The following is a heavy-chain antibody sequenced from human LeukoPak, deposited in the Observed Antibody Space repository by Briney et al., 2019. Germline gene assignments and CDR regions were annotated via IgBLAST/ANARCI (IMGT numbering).Heavy chain of an antibody. Sequence: GGSLRLSCLTSGFTLSTNAMAWVRQAPGKGLEWVSAISGSGASTYYADSVKGRFTISRDNSKNTLYLQMNSLRAEDTAVYYCAKAGSSRRPYYFDSWGQGTLVTVSS. CDR2: ISGSGAST. CDR3: AKAGSSRRPYYFDS. CDR1: GFTLSTNA. V-gene: IGHV3-23*01. J-gene: IGHJ4*02. D-gene: IGHD3-10*01.